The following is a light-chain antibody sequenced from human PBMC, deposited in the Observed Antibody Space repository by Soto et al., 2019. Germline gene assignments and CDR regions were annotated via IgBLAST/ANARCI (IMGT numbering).Light chain of an antibody. V-gene: IGKV1-39*01. CDR2: EAS. J-gene: IGKJ1*01. Sequence: DIPMTQSPSSLSASVGDRVTITCRASQSISNYLNWYQQKPGKAPKVLIYEASNLQSGVPSRFSGSGSGTDFTLTISSLQPEDFATYYCQQSYNTPRTFGQGTKVEIK. CDR3: QQSYNTPRT. CDR1: QSISNY.